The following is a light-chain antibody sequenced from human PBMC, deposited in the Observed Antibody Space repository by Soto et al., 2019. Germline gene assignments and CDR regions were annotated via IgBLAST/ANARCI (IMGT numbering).Light chain of an antibody. J-gene: IGLJ1*01. V-gene: IGLV2-14*01. Sequence: QSALTQPPSASGSPGQSVTISCTGTSSDVGGYNSVSWYQQHPGKAPKLMIYEVSHRPSGVSHRFSGSKSGNTASLTISGLQAEDEADYYCSSYTSSSLSVFGTGTKVTVL. CDR3: SSYTSSSLSV. CDR1: SSDVGGYNS. CDR2: EVS.